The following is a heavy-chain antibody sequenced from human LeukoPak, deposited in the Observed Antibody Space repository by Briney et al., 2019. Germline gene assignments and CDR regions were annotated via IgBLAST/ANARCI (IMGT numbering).Heavy chain of an antibody. V-gene: IGHV3-15*01. J-gene: IGHJ3*02. CDR3: STGQLLWFWELYPDAFDI. CDR1: GFTSSNAW. CDR2: IKSKTDGGTT. Sequence: GGSLTPSCAASGFTSSNAWMSWVRQAQEKGLEWVGRIKSKTDGGTTDYAAPVKGRFTISRDDSKNTLYLQMNSLKTEDTAVYYCSTGQLLWFWELYPDAFDIWGQGTMVTVSS. D-gene: IGHD3-10*01.